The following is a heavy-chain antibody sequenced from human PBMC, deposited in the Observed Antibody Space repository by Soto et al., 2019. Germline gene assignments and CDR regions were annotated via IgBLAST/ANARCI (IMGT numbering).Heavy chain of an antibody. CDR1: GGTFSRNA. D-gene: IGHD6-19*01. CDR2: ITPMFGSP. V-gene: IGHV1-69*12. J-gene: IGHJ2*01. Sequence: QVQLVQSGAEVKKPGSSVKVSCKASGGTFSRNAISWVRQAPGQGLEWMGGITPMFGSPNYEQKFQGRVTISADESTSTVHMELRRLRSEDTAVYYCAQTLGSAVAGPGRFDLWGRGTLVIVSS. CDR3: AQTLGSAVAGPGRFDL.